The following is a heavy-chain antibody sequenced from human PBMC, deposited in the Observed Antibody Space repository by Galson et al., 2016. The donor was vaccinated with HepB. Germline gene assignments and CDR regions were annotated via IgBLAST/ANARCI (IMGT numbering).Heavy chain of an antibody. CDR2: GSTI. CDR3: ARDQRYYYYGMDV. J-gene: IGHJ6*02. D-gene: IGHD1-1*01. V-gene: IGHV3-48*02. Sequence: GSTIYYADSVKGRFTISRDNAKNSLYLQMNSLRDEDTAVYYCARDQRYYYYGMDVWGQGTTVTVSS.